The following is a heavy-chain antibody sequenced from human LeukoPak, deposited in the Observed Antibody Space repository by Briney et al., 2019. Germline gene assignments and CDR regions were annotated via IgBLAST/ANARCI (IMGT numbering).Heavy chain of an antibody. J-gene: IGHJ3*02. Sequence: SETLSLTCTVSGGSISSSSYYWGWIRQPPGKGLEWIGSIYYSGSTYYNPSLKSRVTISVDTSKNQFSLKLSSVTAADTAVYYCASSVEMATIRQGIWDAFDIWGQGTMVTVSS. CDR1: GGSISSSSYY. CDR3: ASSVEMATIRQGIWDAFDI. D-gene: IGHD5-24*01. V-gene: IGHV4-39*07. CDR2: IYYSGST.